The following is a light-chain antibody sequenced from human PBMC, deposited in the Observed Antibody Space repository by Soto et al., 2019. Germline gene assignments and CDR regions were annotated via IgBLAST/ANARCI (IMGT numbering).Light chain of an antibody. CDR3: HHYGGT. CDR1: QNIRSDY. CDR2: GAS. V-gene: IGKV3-20*01. Sequence: EIVLTQSPATLSLSPGERATLSCRASQNIRSDYLAWYQQKPGQAPRLLIYGASNRATGIPDRLSGSGSGTDFTLTISRLEPEDFAVYYCHHYGGTFGQGTKVDIK. J-gene: IGKJ1*01.